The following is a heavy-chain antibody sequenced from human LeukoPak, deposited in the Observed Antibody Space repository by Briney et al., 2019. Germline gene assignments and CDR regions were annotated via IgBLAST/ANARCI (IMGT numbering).Heavy chain of an antibody. D-gene: IGHD3-10*01. J-gene: IGHJ4*02. Sequence: QSGGSLRLSCAASGFAFSDYAMTWVRQAPGKGLEWVSAISGSDGTTYYAGSVKGRFTISRDNSKNTLYLQMNSLRADDTAVYYCAKYYYDSGTYSFDYWGQGTLVTVSS. CDR2: ISGSDGTT. CDR1: GFAFSDYA. V-gene: IGHV3-23*01. CDR3: AKYYYDSGTYSFDY.